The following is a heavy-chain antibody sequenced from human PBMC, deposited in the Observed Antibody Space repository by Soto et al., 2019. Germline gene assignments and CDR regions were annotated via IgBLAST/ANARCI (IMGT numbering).Heavy chain of an antibody. D-gene: IGHD1-1*01. CDR2: IYYTGST. Sequence: QLQLQESGPGLVKPSETLSLTCSVSGASISSDGAYWGWIRQPPGKGLEWIGNIYYTGSTYYSSSLKSRITISVDTSKNQFSLTLNSVTAADTSVYYCARKERLNSGFDSWGQGTLITVSS. J-gene: IGHJ4*02. CDR3: ARKERLNSGFDS. CDR1: GASISSDGAY. V-gene: IGHV4-39*01.